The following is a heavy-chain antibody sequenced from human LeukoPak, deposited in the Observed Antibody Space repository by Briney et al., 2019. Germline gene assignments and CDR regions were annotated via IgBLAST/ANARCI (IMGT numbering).Heavy chain of an antibody. CDR2: ISSGGSTI. J-gene: IGHJ4*02. Sequence: GGSLRLSCAASGFTFSSYEMNWVRQAPGKGLEWVSYISSGGSTIYYADSVKGRFTISRDNAMNSLYLQMNSLRAEDTAVYYCAASDISSGWYEFYWGQGTLVTVSS. D-gene: IGHD6-19*01. V-gene: IGHV3-48*03. CDR1: GFTFSSYE. CDR3: AASDISSGWYEFY.